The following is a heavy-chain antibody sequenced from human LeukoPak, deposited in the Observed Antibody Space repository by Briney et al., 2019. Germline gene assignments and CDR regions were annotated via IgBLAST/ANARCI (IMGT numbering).Heavy chain of an antibody. CDR1: GYSISSGYY. Sequence: PSETLSLTCTVSGYSISSGYYWGWIRQPPGKGLEWIGSIYHSGSTYYNPSLMSRVTISVDTSKNQFSLKLTSVTAADTAVYYCARVSGYDWESFYDYWGQGTLVTVSS. CDR3: ARVSGYDWESFYDY. V-gene: IGHV4-38-2*02. D-gene: IGHD5-12*01. CDR2: IYHSGST. J-gene: IGHJ4*02.